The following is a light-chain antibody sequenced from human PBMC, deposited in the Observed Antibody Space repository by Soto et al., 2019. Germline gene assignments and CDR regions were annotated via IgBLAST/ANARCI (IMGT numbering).Light chain of an antibody. J-gene: IGLJ1*01. CDR2: EGS. V-gene: IGLV2-23*03. CDR1: SGDIGTYNL. CDR3: CSYGGSSSFPYV. Sequence: QSALTQPASVSGSPEQSITISCTGTSGDIGTYNLVSWYQQYPGKAPQLIIYEGSERPSGVSHRFSGSKSGNTASLTISGLQAEDEADYYCCSYGGSSSFPYVFGTRTKVTVL.